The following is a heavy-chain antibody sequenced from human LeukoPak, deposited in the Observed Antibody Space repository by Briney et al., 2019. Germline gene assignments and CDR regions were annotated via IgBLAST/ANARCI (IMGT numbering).Heavy chain of an antibody. J-gene: IGHJ4*02. CDR3: ASGGDYAGIAALFRH. V-gene: IGHV3-11*01. Sequence: GGSLRLSCAASGFNFSASYMSWIRQSPGKGLEWVSYISVRGITINYADSVKGRFSIFGDDVKGSLFLQMNSLKTEDTAVYYCASGGDYAGIAALFRHWGQGSLVTVSS. CDR2: ISVRGITI. D-gene: IGHD4-17*01. CDR1: GFNFSASY.